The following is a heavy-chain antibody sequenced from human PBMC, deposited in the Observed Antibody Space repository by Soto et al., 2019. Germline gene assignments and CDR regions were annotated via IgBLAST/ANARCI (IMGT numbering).Heavy chain of an antibody. V-gene: IGHV1-69*13. D-gene: IGHD6-19*01. CDR2: IIPIFGTA. CDR1: GGTFSSYA. CDR3: ARGGVAVAGWAYFDY. J-gene: IGHJ4*02. Sequence: ASVKVSCKASGGTFSSYAISWVRQAPGQGLEWMGGIIPIFGTANYAQKFQGRVTITADESTSTAYMELSSLRSEDTAVYYCARGGVAVAGWAYFDYWGQGTLVTVSS.